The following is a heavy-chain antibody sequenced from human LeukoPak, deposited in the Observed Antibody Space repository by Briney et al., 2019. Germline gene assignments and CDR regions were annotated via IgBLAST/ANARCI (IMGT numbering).Heavy chain of an antibody. J-gene: IGHJ4*02. Sequence: PGGSLRLSCAASGFSLSGYWMSWVRQAPRKGLEWVARLHADGNEKYYVDSVKGRFTVSRDNAKNSLYLQMNSLRVEDTAVYYCARGGYSFDYLGQRTPVTVSS. V-gene: IGHV3-7*01. CDR3: ARGGYSFDY. CDR2: LHADGNEK. D-gene: IGHD5-12*01. CDR1: GFSLSGYW.